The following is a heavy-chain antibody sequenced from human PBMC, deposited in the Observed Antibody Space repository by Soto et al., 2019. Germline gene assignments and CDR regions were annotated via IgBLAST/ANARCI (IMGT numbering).Heavy chain of an antibody. CDR1: GDSVSSPYY. J-gene: IGHJ4*02. Sequence: QVQLQESGPGLVKPSGTLSLTCAVSGDSVSSPYYWCWVRPPPGKGLEWIGEVFHTGTTSYNPSLRSRVTISMDKSINQFSLDLSSVTAADTAVYYCARSAGWYAVHSWGPGTLVLVSS. CDR3: ARSAGWYAVHS. V-gene: IGHV4-4*02. D-gene: IGHD6-19*01. CDR2: VFHTGTT.